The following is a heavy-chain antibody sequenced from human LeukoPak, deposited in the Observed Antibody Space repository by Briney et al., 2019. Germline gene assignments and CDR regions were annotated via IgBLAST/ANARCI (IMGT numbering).Heavy chain of an antibody. CDR3: AKDRSSWLGIDAFDI. V-gene: IGHV3-33*06. CDR1: GFTFSSYG. D-gene: IGHD6-13*01. J-gene: IGHJ3*02. Sequence: GGSLRLSCAASGFTFSSYGMHWARQAPGKGLEWVAVIWYDGSNKYYADSVKGRFTISRDNSKNTLYLQMNSLRAEGTAVYYCAKDRSSWLGIDAFDIWGQGTMVTVSS. CDR2: IWYDGSNK.